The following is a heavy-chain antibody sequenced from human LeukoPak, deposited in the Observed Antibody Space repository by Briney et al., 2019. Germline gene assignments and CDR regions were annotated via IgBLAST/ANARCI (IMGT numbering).Heavy chain of an antibody. Sequence: GGSLRLSCAASGFTLFDYALHWGRQGPGKGLEWGSVISGDGGSTYNAHSVKARFTTYRDNSKNSLYLQMNSLRTEDTALYYCAKDYGDYKFDYWGQGTLVTVSS. CDR2: ISGDGGST. J-gene: IGHJ4*02. CDR3: AKDYGDYKFDY. V-gene: IGHV3-43*02. D-gene: IGHD4-17*01. CDR1: GFTLFDYA.